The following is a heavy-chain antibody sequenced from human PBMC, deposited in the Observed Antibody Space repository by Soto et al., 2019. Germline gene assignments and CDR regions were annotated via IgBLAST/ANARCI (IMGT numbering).Heavy chain of an antibody. CDR1: GGSFSRRDYY. Sequence: QLQLQESGPALVKPSETLSLTCTVPGGSFSRRDYYWGWIRQPPGKGLEWVGSIDHRGSTNYNPPLKRRFTMSVDTSKNQFSLKVHSVTTAETAVYYCARHTGYCSGGNCPTHWFDPWGQGTLVTVSS. J-gene: IGHJ5*02. CDR3: ARHTGYCSGGNCPTHWFDP. CDR2: IDHRGST. D-gene: IGHD2-15*01. V-gene: IGHV4-39*01.